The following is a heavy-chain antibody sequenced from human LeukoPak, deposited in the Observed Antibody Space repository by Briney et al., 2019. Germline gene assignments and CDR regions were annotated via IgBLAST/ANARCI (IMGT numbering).Heavy chain of an antibody. CDR2: IIPIFGTA. V-gene: IGHV1-69*13. J-gene: IGHJ5*02. CDR3: ARAQIVVVPSHWFDP. CDR1: GGTFSSYA. D-gene: IGHD2-2*01. Sequence: GASVKVSCKASGGTFSSYAISWVRQAPGQGLEWMGGIIPIFGTANYAQKFQGRVTITADESTSTAYMELSSLRSEDTAVYYCARAQIVVVPSHWFDPWGQGTLVTVSS.